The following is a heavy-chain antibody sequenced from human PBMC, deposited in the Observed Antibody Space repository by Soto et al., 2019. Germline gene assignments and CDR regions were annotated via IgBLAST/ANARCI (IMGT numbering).Heavy chain of an antibody. CDR1: GVTFSTYW. Sequence: AGGPLRLSYAASGVTFSTYWMHWVRQAPGKGLVWVSRIKSDGSSTTYADSVKVRFTISRDNAKNTLYLQMNSLRVEDTAVYYCARSDWFDPWGKGTLVTVSS. J-gene: IGHJ5*02. CDR3: ARSDWFDP. CDR2: IKSDGSST. V-gene: IGHV3-74*01.